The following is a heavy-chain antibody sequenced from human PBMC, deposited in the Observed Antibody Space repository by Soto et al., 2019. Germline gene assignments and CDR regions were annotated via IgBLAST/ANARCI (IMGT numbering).Heavy chain of an antibody. V-gene: IGHV4-31*03. D-gene: IGHD1-1*01. J-gene: IGHJ4*02. CDR1: GGSISTVGHY. Sequence: TLSLTCSVSGGSISTVGHYWTWIRQPPGKGLEWIGSIYHTGSTYYSKSLRSRLTMSVDTSKSQFSLRLSSVTAADTAVYYCARATGTLRSRNCDYWGQGSLVTVSS. CDR2: IYHTGST. CDR3: ARATGTLRSRNCDY.